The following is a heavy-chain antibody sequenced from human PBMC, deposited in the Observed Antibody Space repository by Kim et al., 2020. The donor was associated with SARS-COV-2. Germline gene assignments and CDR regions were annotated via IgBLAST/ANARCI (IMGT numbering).Heavy chain of an antibody. Sequence: SETLSLTCTVSGGSMITYYWTWIRQPPGKGLDWIGYIYNSGSTKYNPSLKSRVTISVATSKNQFSLRLTSVTAADTAVYYCARGNGLTKRTTSFDVWGQGTMVTVSS. CDR3: ARGNGLTKRTTSFDV. V-gene: IGHV4-59*13. J-gene: IGHJ3*01. CDR1: GGSMITYY. CDR2: IYNSGST. D-gene: IGHD1-1*01.